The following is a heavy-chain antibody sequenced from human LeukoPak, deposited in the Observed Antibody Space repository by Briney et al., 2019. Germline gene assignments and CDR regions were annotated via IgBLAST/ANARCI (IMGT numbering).Heavy chain of an antibody. V-gene: IGHV3-23*01. D-gene: IGHD4-17*01. CDR2: ISGSGHST. J-gene: IGHJ4*02. CDR1: GFTFTSSA. Sequence: GGSLRLSCAASGFTFTSSAMSWVRQAPGKGLGWVSAISGSGHSTDYADSVRGRFTLSRDNSKNTLYLQMNSLRAEDTAVYYCAKEIWPTVTTPGRTYFDYWGQGTLVTVSS. CDR3: AKEIWPTVTTPGRTYFDY.